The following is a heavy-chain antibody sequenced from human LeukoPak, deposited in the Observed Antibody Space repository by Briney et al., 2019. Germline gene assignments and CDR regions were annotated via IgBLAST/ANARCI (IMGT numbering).Heavy chain of an antibody. CDR2: INPSGGST. Sequence: ASVKVSCKASGYTFASYYMHWVRQAPGQGLERMGMINPSGGSTSYAQKFQDRVTMTEDTSTDTAYMELSSLRSEDTAVYYCATGKRIMITFGGVIVRRYWFDPWGQGTLVTVSS. J-gene: IGHJ5*02. CDR1: GYTFASYY. D-gene: IGHD3-16*02. CDR3: ATGKRIMITFGGVIVRRYWFDP. V-gene: IGHV1-46*01.